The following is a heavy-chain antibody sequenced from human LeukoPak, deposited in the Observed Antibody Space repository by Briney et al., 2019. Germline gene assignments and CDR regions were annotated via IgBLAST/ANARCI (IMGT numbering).Heavy chain of an antibody. J-gene: IGHJ4*02. CDR1: GFTFSDYY. CDR2: ISFDASNK. CDR3: ATEGSFDY. V-gene: IGHV3-30*03. Sequence: GGSLRLSCAASGFTFSDYYMSWIRQAPGKGLEWVAVISFDASNKYYADSVKGRFTISRDNSKNTLYLQMNSLRAEDAAVYYCATEGSFDYWGQGTLVTVSS.